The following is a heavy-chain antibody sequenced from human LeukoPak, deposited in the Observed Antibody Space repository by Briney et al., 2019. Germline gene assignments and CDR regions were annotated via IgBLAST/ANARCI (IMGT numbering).Heavy chain of an antibody. CDR3: ARGRGAYYYYMDV. V-gene: IGHV3-53*01. Sequence: GGSLRLSCAASGFTVTSNYMSWVRQAPGKGLEWVSVIYSGGSTYYADSVKGRFTISRDNSKNTLYLQMNSLRAEDTAVYYCARGRGAYYYYMDVWGKGTTVTVSS. J-gene: IGHJ6*03. D-gene: IGHD3-16*01. CDR1: GFTVTSNY. CDR2: IYSGGST.